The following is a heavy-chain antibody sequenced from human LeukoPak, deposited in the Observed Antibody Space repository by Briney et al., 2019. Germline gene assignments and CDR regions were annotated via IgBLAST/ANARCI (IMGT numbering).Heavy chain of an antibody. CDR1: GFTFSTYA. CDR3: AKRGGSWYDLERGVPDY. J-gene: IGHJ4*02. V-gene: IGHV3-23*01. CDR2: VSGSGDST. Sequence: PGGSLRLSCAASGFTFSTYAMSWVRQAPGKGLEWVSGVSGSGDSTYYADSVKGRFTISRDNSKNTLYLQMNSLRAEDTAVYYCAKRGGSWYDLERGVPDYWGQGTLVTVSS. D-gene: IGHD2-15*01.